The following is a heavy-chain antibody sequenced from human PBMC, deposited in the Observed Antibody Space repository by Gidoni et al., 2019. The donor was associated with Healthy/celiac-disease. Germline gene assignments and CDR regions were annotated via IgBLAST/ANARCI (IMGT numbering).Heavy chain of an antibody. J-gene: IGHJ3*02. V-gene: IGHV3-20*04. CDR3: ARVKIHRGPQTDAFDI. CDR1: GFTFDDYG. Sequence: AASGFTFDDYGMSWVRQAPGKGLEWVSGINWNGGSTGYADSVKGRFTISRDNAKNSLYLQMNSLRAEDTALYYCARVKIHRGPQTDAFDIWGQGTMVTVSS. D-gene: IGHD5-18*01. CDR2: INWNGGST.